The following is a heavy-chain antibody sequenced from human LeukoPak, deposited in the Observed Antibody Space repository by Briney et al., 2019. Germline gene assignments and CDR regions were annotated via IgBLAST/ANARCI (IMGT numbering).Heavy chain of an antibody. Sequence: PSETLSLTCTVSGGSISSSSYYWGWIRQAPGKGLEWVANIKQDGSEKYYVDSVKGRFTISRDNAKNSLYLQMNSLRAEDTAVYYCARDHFIMITFGGVYDYWGQGTLVTVSS. J-gene: IGHJ4*02. D-gene: IGHD3-16*01. CDR3: ARDHFIMITFGGVYDY. CDR2: IKQDGSEK. V-gene: IGHV3-7*01. CDR1: GGSISSSSYY.